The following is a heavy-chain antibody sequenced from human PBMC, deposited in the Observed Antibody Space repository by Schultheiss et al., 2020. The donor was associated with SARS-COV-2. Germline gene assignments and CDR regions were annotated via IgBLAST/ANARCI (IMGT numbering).Heavy chain of an antibody. V-gene: IGHV4-61*02. CDR3: ARGTYYYDSSGYPRYYFDY. CDR1: GGSISSSSYY. D-gene: IGHD3-22*01. CDR2: IYSSGTT. Sequence: SETLSLTCTVSGGSISSSSYYWNWIRQPAGKGLEWIGRIYSSGTTNYNPSLDSRVTMSVDTSKNQFSLKLSSVTAADTAVYYCARGTYYYDSSGYPRYYFDYWGQGTLVTVSS. J-gene: IGHJ4*02.